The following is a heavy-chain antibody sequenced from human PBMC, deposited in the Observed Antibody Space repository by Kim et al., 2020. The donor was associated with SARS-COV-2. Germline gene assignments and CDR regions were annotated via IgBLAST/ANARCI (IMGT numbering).Heavy chain of an antibody. Sequence: DPGKGRFTVCRDNAQNPLILQIDSLRAEDTAVYYCAREGHSSGRAGTFDYWGQGTLVTVSS. J-gene: IGHJ4*02. V-gene: IGHV3-64*02. CDR3: AREGHSSGRAGTFDY. D-gene: IGHD6-19*01.